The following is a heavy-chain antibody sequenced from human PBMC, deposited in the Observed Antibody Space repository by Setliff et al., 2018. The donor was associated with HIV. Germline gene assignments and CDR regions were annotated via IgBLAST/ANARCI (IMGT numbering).Heavy chain of an antibody. D-gene: IGHD1-26*01. CDR1: GGSISSSTYY. CDR2: IHFSGST. J-gene: IGHJ5*01. CDR3: ARTTYSGSYFNDS. V-gene: IGHV4-39*01. Sequence: SETLSLTCTVSGGSISSSTYYWGWIRQPPGKGLEWIGNIHFSGSTYYNPSLKSRVTVSVDPSKNQFSLKLSSVTAADTAVYYCARTTYSGSYFNDSWGQGALVTVSS.